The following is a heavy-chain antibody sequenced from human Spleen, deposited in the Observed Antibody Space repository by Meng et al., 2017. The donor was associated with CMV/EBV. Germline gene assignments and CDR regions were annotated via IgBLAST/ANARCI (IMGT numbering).Heavy chain of an antibody. CDR1: GFTLSSYA. Sequence: GGSLRLSCAASGFTLSSYAVYWVRQAPGKGLEWVAVISYDGTVKYYGDSVKGRFTISRDSSENTVVLQMNSLRGEDTAVYHCARDSIGLNNYYASGTYMDVWGQGTTVTVSS. V-gene: IGHV3-30-3*01. J-gene: IGHJ6*02. CDR3: ARDSIGLNNYYASGTYMDV. D-gene: IGHD3-10*01. CDR2: ISYDGTVK.